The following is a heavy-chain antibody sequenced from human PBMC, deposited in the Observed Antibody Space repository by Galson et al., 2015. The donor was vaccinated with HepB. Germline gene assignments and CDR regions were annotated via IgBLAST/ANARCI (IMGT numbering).Heavy chain of an antibody. CDR2: IYSGGST. J-gene: IGHJ4*02. Sequence: SLRLSCAASGFTVSSNYMSWVRQAPGKGLEWVSVIYSGGSTYYADSVKGRFTISRDNSRNTLYLQMNSLRAEDTAVYYCARVYYYDSSGYHQFSYYFDYWGQGTLVTVSS. V-gene: IGHV3-53*01. CDR1: GFTVSSNY. CDR3: ARVYYYDSSGYHQFSYYFDY. D-gene: IGHD3-22*01.